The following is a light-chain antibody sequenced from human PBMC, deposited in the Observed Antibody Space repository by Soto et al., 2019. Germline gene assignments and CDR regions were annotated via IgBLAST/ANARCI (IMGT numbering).Light chain of an antibody. Sequence: SYELTQPPSVSVAPGQTARVSCGGDNIGVKSVHWYQHQPGQAPVVVVYDDSERPSGLPERFSGSNSGNTATLTISRVEDGDEADYYCQVWESSTDHWVFGRGTKLTVL. CDR2: DDS. V-gene: IGLV3-21*02. CDR1: NIGVKS. J-gene: IGLJ3*02. CDR3: QVWESSTDHWV.